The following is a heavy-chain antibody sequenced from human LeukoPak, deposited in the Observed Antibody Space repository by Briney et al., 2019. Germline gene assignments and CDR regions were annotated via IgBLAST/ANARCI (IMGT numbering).Heavy chain of an antibody. CDR1: GFTFDDYA. V-gene: IGHV3-9*01. CDR3: AKDLYGDYVQYYFDY. Sequence: GGSLKLSCAASGFTFDDYAMHWVRQAPGKGLEWVSGISWNSGSIGYADSVKGRFTISRDNAKNSLYLQMNSLRAEDTALYYCAKDLYGDYVQYYFDYWGQGTLVTVSS. D-gene: IGHD4-17*01. CDR2: ISWNSGSI. J-gene: IGHJ4*02.